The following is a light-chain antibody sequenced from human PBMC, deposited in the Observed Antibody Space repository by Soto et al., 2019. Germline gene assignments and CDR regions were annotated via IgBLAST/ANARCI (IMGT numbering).Light chain of an antibody. Sequence: DIVLTQSPLSLPVTPGEPASISCRSSQSLLHSNGNIYLDWYLQKHGQSPQLLIYLGSIRASGVPDRFRGSGSVTDFTLKITRVEAEDVGVYYCMQAIQAPRTFGLGTKVEIK. V-gene: IGKV2-28*01. CDR3: MQAIQAPRT. CDR1: QSLLHSNGNIY. J-gene: IGKJ1*01. CDR2: LGS.